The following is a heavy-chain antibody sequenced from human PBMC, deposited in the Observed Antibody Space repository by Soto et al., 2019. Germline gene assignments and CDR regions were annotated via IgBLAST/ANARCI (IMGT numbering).Heavy chain of an antibody. CDR2: ISYDGRNE. CDR1: GFTFSNYG. D-gene: IGHD6-19*01. V-gene: IGHV3-30*18. J-gene: IGHJ4*02. CDR3: AKSGVDSSGWYRRGLGQ. Sequence: QVQLVESGGGVVQPGRSLRLSCAASGFTFSNYGMHWVRQAPGKGLEWVTVISYDGRNEKYADSVKGRFTISRDKSKNTVYLQMNSLRPEDTAVYYCAKSGVDSSGWYRRGLGQWGQGTPVSVSS.